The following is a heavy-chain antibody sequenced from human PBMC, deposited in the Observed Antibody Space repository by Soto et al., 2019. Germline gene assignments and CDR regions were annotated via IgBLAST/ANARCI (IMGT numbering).Heavy chain of an antibody. CDR2: INHSGST. D-gene: IGHD4-17*01. Sequence: SETLSLICAVYGGSFSGYYWSWIRQPPGKGLEWIGEINHSGSTNYNPSLKSRVTISVDTSKNQFSLKLSSVTAADTAVYYCAREAYRLRNFDYWGQGTLVTVSS. J-gene: IGHJ4*02. CDR1: GGSFSGYY. CDR3: AREAYRLRNFDY. V-gene: IGHV4-34*01.